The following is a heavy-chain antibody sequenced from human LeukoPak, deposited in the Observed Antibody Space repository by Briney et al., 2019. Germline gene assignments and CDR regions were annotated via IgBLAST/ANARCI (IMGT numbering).Heavy chain of an antibody. CDR2: FDPEDGET. J-gene: IGHJ4*02. V-gene: IGHV1-24*01. D-gene: IGHD2-2*01. CDR1: GYTLTELS. CDR3: AAGYCSSTSCYEGGFDY. Sequence: ASVEVSCKVSGYTLTELSMHWVRQAPGKGLEWMGGFDPEDGETIYAQKFQGRVTMTEDTSTDTAYMELSSLRSEDTAVYYCAAGYCSSTSCYEGGFDYWGQGTLVTVSS.